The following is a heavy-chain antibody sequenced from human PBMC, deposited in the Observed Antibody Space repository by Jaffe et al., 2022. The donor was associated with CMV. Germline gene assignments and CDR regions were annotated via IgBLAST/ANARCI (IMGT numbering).Heavy chain of an antibody. CDR1: GGSISSDY. CDR3: ARARNQAYGLWSAYYGHTSAWSETLYGMDV. D-gene: IGHD3-3*01. Sequence: QVQLQESGPRLVKASETLSLTCTVSGGSISSDYWSWIRQSPGKGLEWIGSISHSGSAKYNPSLKSRVSISVDTSKKQFFLNLRFVTAADTAVYYCARARNQAYGLWSAYYGHTSAWSETLYGMDVWGQGTTVTISS. V-gene: IGHV4-59*01. J-gene: IGHJ6*02. CDR2: ISHSGSA.